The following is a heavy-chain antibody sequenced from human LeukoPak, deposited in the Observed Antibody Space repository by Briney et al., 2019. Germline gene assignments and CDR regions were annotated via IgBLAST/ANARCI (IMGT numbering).Heavy chain of an antibody. J-gene: IGHJ3*02. CDR2: IYYSGST. CDR3: ASSSYPGRGVYAFDI. Sequence: SETLSLTCTVSGGSISSYYWSWIRQPPGKGLEWIGYIYYSGSTNYNPSLKSRVTISVDTSKNQFSLKLSSVTAADTAVYYCASSSYPGRGVYAFDIRGQGTMVTVSS. V-gene: IGHV4-59*01. D-gene: IGHD1-26*01. CDR1: GGSISSYY.